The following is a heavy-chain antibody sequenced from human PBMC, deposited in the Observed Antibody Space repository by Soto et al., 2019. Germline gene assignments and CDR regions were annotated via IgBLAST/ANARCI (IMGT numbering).Heavy chain of an antibody. D-gene: IGHD5-12*01. V-gene: IGHV4-30-4*01. J-gene: IGHJ4*02. CDR2: IYYSGST. CDR1: GGSISSGDYY. CDR3: ARAGNKWPRSLPFDY. Sequence: SETLSLTCTVSGGSISSGDYYWSWIRQPPGKGLEWIGYIYYSGSTYYNPSLKSRVTISVDTSKNQFSLKLSSVTAADTAVYYCARAGNKWPRSLPFDYWGQGTLVTVSS.